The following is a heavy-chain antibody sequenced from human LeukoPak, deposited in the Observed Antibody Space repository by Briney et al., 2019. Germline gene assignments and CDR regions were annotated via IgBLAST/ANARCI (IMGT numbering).Heavy chain of an antibody. D-gene: IGHD3-16*01. V-gene: IGHV5-51*01. CDR2: SYPGDSDA. CDR1: GYSFTSYW. Sequence: GESLKISCKGSGYSFTSYWIGWVRHMPGKGLEWMGISYPGDSDARYSPSFEGQVTISADKSISTAYLQWRSLRASDTAIHYCARHPYTSSCTIPQCYRWFDTWGQGTLVTVSS. CDR3: ARHPYTSSCTIPQCYRWFDT. J-gene: IGHJ5*02.